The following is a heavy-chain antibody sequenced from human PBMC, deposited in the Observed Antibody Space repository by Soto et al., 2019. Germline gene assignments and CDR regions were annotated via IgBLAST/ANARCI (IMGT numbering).Heavy chain of an antibody. Sequence: PSETLSLTCAVSGGSISSGGYSWSWIRQPPGKGLEWIGYIYHSGSTYYNPSLKSRVTISVDTSKNQFSLKLSSVTAADTAVYNCARPTMINVGGAFDIWGQGTMVTVSS. D-gene: IGHD3-22*01. CDR1: GGSISSGGYS. J-gene: IGHJ3*02. V-gene: IGHV4-30-2*03. CDR3: ARPTMINVGGAFDI. CDR2: IYHSGST.